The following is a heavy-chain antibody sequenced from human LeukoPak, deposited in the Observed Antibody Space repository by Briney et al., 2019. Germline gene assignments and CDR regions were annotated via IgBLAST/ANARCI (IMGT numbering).Heavy chain of an antibody. V-gene: IGHV3-48*04. CDR3: ARDLDGIFDY. CDR1: GFTFSSYS. D-gene: IGHD1-1*01. CDR2: ISSSSSTI. J-gene: IGHJ4*02. Sequence: GALRLSCVAPGFTFSSYSMDWVRQAPGKGLGWVSYISSSSSTIYYADSVKGRFTISRDNAKNTLYLQMNSLRAEDTAVYYCARDLDGIFDYWGQGTLVTVSS.